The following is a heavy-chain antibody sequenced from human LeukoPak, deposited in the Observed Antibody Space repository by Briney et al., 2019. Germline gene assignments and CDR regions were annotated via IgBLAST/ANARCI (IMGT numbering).Heavy chain of an antibody. V-gene: IGHV3-23*01. J-gene: IGHJ2*01. Sequence: GGSLRLSCAASGFTFSSYAMSWVRQAPGKGLEWVSAISGSGGSTYYADSVKGRFTISRDNSKNTLYLQMNSLRAEDTAVYYCAKGDSSGPLAYWYFDLWGRGTLVTVSS. D-gene: IGHD3-22*01. CDR3: AKGDSSGPLAYWYFDL. CDR1: GFTFSSYA. CDR2: ISGSGGST.